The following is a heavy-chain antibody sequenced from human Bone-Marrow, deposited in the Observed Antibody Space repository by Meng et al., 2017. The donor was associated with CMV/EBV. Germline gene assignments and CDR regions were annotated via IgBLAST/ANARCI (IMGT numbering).Heavy chain of an antibody. Sequence: GGSLRLSCAASGITFDNAWMSWVRQAPGKGLEWVSLIHGDGRVHINADSAKGRFTISRDNSKNSSYLQMSGLRADDTAVYYCARDRCGTNGCHNDADIWGQGIMVTVSS. J-gene: IGHJ3*02. V-gene: IGHV3-74*01. D-gene: IGHD2-8*01. CDR2: IHGDGRVH. CDR1: GITFDNAW. CDR3: ARDRCGTNGCHNDADI.